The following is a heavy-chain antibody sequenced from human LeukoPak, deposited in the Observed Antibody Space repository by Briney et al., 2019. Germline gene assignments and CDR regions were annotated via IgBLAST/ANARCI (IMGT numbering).Heavy chain of an antibody. CDR1: GFTFSSYG. CDR3: ARATSLGMLYDFDY. CDR2: ILNDERNK. J-gene: IGHJ4*02. D-gene: IGHD2-8*01. Sequence: PGGSLRLSCVASGFTFSSYGMQWVRQAPGKGLEWVAVILNDERNKWYADSVKGRFTTSRDNSQNTLFLQMNSLRVEDTGVYYCARATSLGMLYDFDYWGQGTLVTVSS. V-gene: IGHV3-30*03.